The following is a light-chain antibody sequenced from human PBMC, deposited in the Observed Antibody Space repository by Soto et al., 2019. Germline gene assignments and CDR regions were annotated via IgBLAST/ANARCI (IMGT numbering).Light chain of an antibody. CDR2: AAS. CDR1: QGISSY. J-gene: IGKJ4*01. Sequence: IQFTQSPSSLSASVGDRVTLHFRASQGISSYLGWYQQKPGKAPNLLIYAASTLQSGVPSRFSGGGSGTDFTLTISSLQPEDFATYYCQQVYVYPSTFGGGTKVDIK. V-gene: IGKV1-9*01. CDR3: QQVYVYPST.